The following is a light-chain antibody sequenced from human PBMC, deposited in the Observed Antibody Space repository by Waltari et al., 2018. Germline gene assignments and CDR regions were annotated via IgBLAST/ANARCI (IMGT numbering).Light chain of an antibody. CDR2: EVT. Sequence: QSALTQPASVSGSPGQSITIPCTGPSSDVGSYDLVSWYQQHPGKAPKLMIYEVTERPSGVSARFSGSKSGNSASLTISGLQAEDEADYFCCSYARSSPFYVFGSGTKVTVL. V-gene: IGLV2-23*02. CDR1: SSDVGSYDL. J-gene: IGLJ1*01. CDR3: CSYARSSPFYV.